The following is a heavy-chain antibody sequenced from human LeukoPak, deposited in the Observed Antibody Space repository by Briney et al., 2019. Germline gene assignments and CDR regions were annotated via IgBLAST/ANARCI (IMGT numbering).Heavy chain of an antibody. CDR3: ARVQRYYGSGNLRGGFDY. J-gene: IGHJ4*02. D-gene: IGHD3-10*01. Sequence: SETLSLTCTVSGGSISSGGYYWSWIRQPPGKGLEWIGYIYHSGSTYYNPSLKSRVTISVDRSKNQFSLKLSSVTAADTAVYYCARVQRYYGSGNLRGGFDYWGQGTLVTVSS. V-gene: IGHV4-30-2*01. CDR1: GGSISSGGYY. CDR2: IYHSGST.